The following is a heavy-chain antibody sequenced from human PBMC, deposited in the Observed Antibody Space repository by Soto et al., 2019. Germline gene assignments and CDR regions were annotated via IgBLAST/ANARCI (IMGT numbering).Heavy chain of an antibody. CDR3: ARDRGWSLFDY. CDR1: RFTFRSYR. J-gene: IGHJ4*02. CDR2: TNSDGSDT. D-gene: IGHD6-19*01. Sequence: PGGSLRLSCAAPRFTFRSYRMYWVRQAPGKGLVWVSRTNSDGSDTTYADSVKGRFTISRDNAKNTLYLQMNSLRAEDTAVYYCARDRGWSLFDYWGQGT. V-gene: IGHV3-74*01.